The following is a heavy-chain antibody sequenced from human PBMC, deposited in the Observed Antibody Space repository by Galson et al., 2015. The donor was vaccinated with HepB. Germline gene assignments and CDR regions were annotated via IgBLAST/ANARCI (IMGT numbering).Heavy chain of an antibody. CDR2: ISYDGSNK. J-gene: IGHJ4*02. CDR1: GFNFRTYA. D-gene: IGHD6-13*01. Sequence: SLRLSCAASGFNFRTYAMHWVRQAPGKGLEWVAVISYDGSNKYYADSVKGRFTISRDNSMNTLYLQMNSPRAEDTALYYCARDRGSSWYFDYWGQGTLVTVSS. CDR3: ARDRGSSWYFDY. V-gene: IGHV3-30-3*01.